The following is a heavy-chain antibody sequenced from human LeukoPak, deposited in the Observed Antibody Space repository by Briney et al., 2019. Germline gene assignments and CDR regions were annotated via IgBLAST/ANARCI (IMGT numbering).Heavy chain of an antibody. V-gene: IGHV3-15*01. Sequence: GGSLRLSWAASGFTFSNAWMSWVRQAPGKGLEWVGRIKSKTDGGTTDYAAPVKGRFTISRDDSKNTLYLQMNSLKTEDTAVYYCTTEGGPYSSSSLSNWGQGTLVTVSS. D-gene: IGHD6-6*01. CDR1: GFTFSNAW. CDR2: IKSKTDGGTT. CDR3: TTEGGPYSSSSLSN. J-gene: IGHJ4*02.